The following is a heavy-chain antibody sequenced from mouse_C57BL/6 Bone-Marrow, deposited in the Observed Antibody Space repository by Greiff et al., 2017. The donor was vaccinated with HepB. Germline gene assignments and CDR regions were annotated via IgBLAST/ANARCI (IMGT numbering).Heavy chain of an antibody. V-gene: IGHV5-17*01. CDR3: ARRDYSTPWFAY. Sequence: DVKLQESGGGLVKPGGSLKLSCAASGFTFSDYGMHWVRQAPEKGLEWVAYISSGSSTIYYADTVKGRFTISRDNAKNTLFLQMTSLRSEDTAMYYCARRDYSTPWFAYWGQGTLVTVSA. CDR2: ISSGSSTI. J-gene: IGHJ3*01. CDR1: GFTFSDYG. D-gene: IGHD2-5*01.